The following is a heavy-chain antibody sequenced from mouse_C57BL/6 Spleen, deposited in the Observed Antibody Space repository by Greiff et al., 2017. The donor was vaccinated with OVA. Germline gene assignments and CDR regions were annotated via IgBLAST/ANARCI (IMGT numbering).Heavy chain of an antibody. CDR3: AREVVAKAY. Sequence: QVQLQQPGAELVKPGASVQLSCKASGYTFTSYWMHWVKQRPGQGLEWIGMIHPNSGSTNYNEKFKRKATLTVDKSSSTAYMQLSSLTAEDSAVYYCAREVVAKAYWGQGTLVTVSA. J-gene: IGHJ3*01. D-gene: IGHD1-1*01. V-gene: IGHV1-64*01. CDR1: GYTFTSYW. CDR2: IHPNSGST.